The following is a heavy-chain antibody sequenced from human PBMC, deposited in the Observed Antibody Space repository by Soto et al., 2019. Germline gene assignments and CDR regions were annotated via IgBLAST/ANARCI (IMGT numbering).Heavy chain of an antibody. CDR2: LWYDESIK. D-gene: IGHD4-17*01. CDR3: ARAPTVTYSDY. CDR1: GFSLSTYG. V-gene: IGHV3-33*01. J-gene: IGHJ4*02. Sequence: QEQLVESGGGVVQPGRSLRLSCVASGFSLSTYGMHWVRQAPGEGLEWVALLWYDESIKNYGDSVKGRFTISRDTSKNTLYLQMNSLRAEDTAVYYCARAPTVTYSDYWGQGTLVTVSS.